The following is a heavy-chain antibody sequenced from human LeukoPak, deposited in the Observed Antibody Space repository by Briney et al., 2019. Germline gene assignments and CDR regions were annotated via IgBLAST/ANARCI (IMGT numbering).Heavy chain of an antibody. CDR3: ARLGRLYEWLDEFDY. V-gene: IGHV4-38-2*02. D-gene: IGHD6-19*01. CDR2: IYHSGST. Sequence: SETLSLTCTVSGYSISSGYYWGWIRQPPGKGLEWIGSIYHSGSTYYNPSLKSRVTISVDTSKNQFSLKLSSVTAADTAVYYCARLGRLYEWLDEFDYWGQGTLVTVSS. CDR1: GYSISSGYY. J-gene: IGHJ4*02.